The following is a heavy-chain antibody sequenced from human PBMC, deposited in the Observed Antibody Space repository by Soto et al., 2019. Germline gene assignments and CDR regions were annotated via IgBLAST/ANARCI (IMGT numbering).Heavy chain of an antibody. CDR2: ISYDGSNK. CDR3: AKDRVQGLWAGRGIGYYDFWSGYYSGLGQPYYYGMDV. D-gene: IGHD3-3*01. Sequence: HPGGSLRLSCAASGFTFSSYGMHWVRQAPGKGLEWVAVISYDGSNKYYADSVKGRFTISRDNSKNTLYLQMNSLRAEDTAVYYCAKDRVQGLWAGRGIGYYDFWSGYYSGLGQPYYYGMDVWGQGTTVTVSS. CDR1: GFTFSSYG. J-gene: IGHJ6*02. V-gene: IGHV3-30*18.